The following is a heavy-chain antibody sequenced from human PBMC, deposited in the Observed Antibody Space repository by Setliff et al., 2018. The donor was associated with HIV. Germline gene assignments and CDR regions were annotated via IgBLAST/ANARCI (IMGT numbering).Heavy chain of an antibody. J-gene: IGHJ4*02. CDR2: IDYSGSA. Sequence: SETLSLTCAASGVSITSATYYWSWIRHSPGKGLEWIGYIDYSGSAFYNPSLKSRLTISRDNSKNTLYVQMNSLRVEDTAVYYCARDSRRDGSGPLDSWGQGTLVTVSS. V-gene: IGHV4-31*11. CDR3: ARDSRRDGSGPLDS. D-gene: IGHD3-10*01. CDR1: GVSITSATYY.